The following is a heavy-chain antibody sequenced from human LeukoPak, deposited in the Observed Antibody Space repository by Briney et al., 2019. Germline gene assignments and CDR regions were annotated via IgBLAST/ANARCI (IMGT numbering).Heavy chain of an antibody. D-gene: IGHD6-13*01. V-gene: IGHV3-23*01. Sequence: PGGSLRLSCAASGFTFSSYAMSWVRQAPGKGLEWVSAISGSGGSTYYADSVKGRFTISRDNSKNTLYPQMNSLRAEDTAVYYCAKYDSYSSSWYYFDYWGQGTLVTVSS. J-gene: IGHJ4*02. CDR1: GFTFSSYA. CDR3: AKYDSYSSSWYYFDY. CDR2: ISGSGGST.